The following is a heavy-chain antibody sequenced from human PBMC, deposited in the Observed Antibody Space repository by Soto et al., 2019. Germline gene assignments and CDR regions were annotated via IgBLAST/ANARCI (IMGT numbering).Heavy chain of an antibody. CDR3: AKRTSGTTWGESDY. J-gene: IGHJ4*02. Sequence: QVQVMQSGAEVKKPGDSVKVSCKTSGYIFSDYGINWVRQAPGQGLEWMGWISGYSGNANLAQKFQGRVTMTTDKSTRTAYMELRRLRSDDTAVYHCAKRTSGTTWGESDYWGQGTLVTVSS. CDR2: ISGYSGNA. D-gene: IGHD4-17*01. CDR1: GYIFSDYG. V-gene: IGHV1-18*04.